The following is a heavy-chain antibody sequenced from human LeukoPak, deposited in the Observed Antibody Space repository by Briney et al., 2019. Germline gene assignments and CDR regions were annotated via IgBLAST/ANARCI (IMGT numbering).Heavy chain of an antibody. Sequence: ASVKVSCKASGYTFTSYGISWVRQAPGQGLEWMGWISAYNGNTNYAQKLHGRVTMTTDTSTSTAYMELRSLRSDDTAVYYCARDLGEYQLANEEWFDPWGQGTLVTVSS. V-gene: IGHV1-18*01. CDR1: GYTFTSYG. CDR2: ISAYNGNT. CDR3: ARDLGEYQLANEEWFDP. J-gene: IGHJ5*02. D-gene: IGHD2-2*01.